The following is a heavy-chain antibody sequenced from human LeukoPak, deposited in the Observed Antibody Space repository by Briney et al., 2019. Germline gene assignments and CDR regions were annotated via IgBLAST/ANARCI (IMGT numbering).Heavy chain of an antibody. V-gene: IGHV4-4*09. CDR1: GVSISPYY. CDR2: IHTSGSN. Sequence: SETLSLTCAVSGVSISPYYGAWIRHPPGKGREWIGYIHTSGSNNQYPSLKSRVTISVDKSKNPFSLRLTSVTAADTAVYYCARLSAAVHLGAFDLWGQGTMVTVSS. D-gene: IGHD3-3*01. CDR3: ARLSAAVHLGAFDL. J-gene: IGHJ3*01.